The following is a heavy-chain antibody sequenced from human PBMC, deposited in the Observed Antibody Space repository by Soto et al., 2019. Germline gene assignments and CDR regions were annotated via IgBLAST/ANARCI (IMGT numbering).Heavy chain of an antibody. Sequence: QVQLVQSGAEVKKPGASVKVSCKASGYTFTSYDINWVRQATGQGLEWMGWMNPNSGNTGYAQKFQGRVTMTRNTSISTAYMELSSLRSEDTAVYYCARGKYCSSTRCQNFDYWGQGTLVTVSS. CDR3: ARGKYCSSTRCQNFDY. V-gene: IGHV1-8*01. CDR2: MNPNSGNT. D-gene: IGHD2-2*01. CDR1: GYTFTSYD. J-gene: IGHJ4*02.